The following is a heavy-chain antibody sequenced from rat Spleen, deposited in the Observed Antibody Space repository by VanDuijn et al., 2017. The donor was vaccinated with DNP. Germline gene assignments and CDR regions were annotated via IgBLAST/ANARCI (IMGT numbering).Heavy chain of an antibody. J-gene: IGHJ2*01. D-gene: IGHD3-5*01. CDR3: ARDTHEY. CDR1: GFSLTSYH. V-gene: IGHV2-32*01. Sequence: QVQLKESGPGLVKPSETLSLTCTVSGFSLTSYHVSWVRQPPGKGLEWMGVIWGDGSTAYNSALKSRLSISRDTSKSQVFLKMNSLQTEDTATYYCARDTHEYWGQGVMVTVSS. CDR2: IWGDGST.